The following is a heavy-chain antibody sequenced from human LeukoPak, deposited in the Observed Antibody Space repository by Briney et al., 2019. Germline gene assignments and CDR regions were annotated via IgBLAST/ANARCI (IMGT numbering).Heavy chain of an antibody. J-gene: IGHJ4*02. Sequence: GGSLRLSCAASGFTFSSYWMSWVRQAPGKGLEWVANIKQDGSEKYYVESVKGRFTISRDNAKNSLYLQMNSLRAEDTPVHYCARDGQYYYGSANDLDYWGQGTLVTVSS. CDR2: IKQDGSEK. D-gene: IGHD3-10*01. CDR3: ARDGQYYYGSANDLDY. V-gene: IGHV3-7*01. CDR1: GFTFSSYW.